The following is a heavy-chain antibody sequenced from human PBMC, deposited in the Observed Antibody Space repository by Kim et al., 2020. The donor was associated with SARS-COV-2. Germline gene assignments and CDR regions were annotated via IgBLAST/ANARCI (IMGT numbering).Heavy chain of an antibody. CDR3: TRGPGTTCAVCGAFDV. D-gene: IGHD1-1*01. V-gene: IGHV3-73*01. J-gene: IGHJ3*01. Sequence: VKGRFTISRDDSRNTEYLQMTSLKTEDTAVYYCTRGPGTTCAVCGAFDVWGQGTMVAVSP.